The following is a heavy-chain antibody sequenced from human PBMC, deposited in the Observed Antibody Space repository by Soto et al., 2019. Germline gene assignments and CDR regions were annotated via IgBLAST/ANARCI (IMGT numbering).Heavy chain of an antibody. CDR1: GGSISSYY. CDR2: IYNSGRY. CDR3: ARTLPNRHLFYS. J-gene: IGHJ4*02. Sequence: SETLSLTCTVSGGSISSYYWSWIRQPPGKGLEWIGYIYNSGRYNYNPSLESRLTISIDTSKNQFSLRLASVTAADTAVYYCARTLPNRHLFYSWSKGTLVPVSS. V-gene: IGHV4-59*01.